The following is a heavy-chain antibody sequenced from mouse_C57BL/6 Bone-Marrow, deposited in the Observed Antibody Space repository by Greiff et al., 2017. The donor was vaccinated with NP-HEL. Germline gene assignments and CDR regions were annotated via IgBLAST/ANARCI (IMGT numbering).Heavy chain of an antibody. Sequence: EVQLQQSGPELVKPGASVKISCKASGYSFTDYNMNWVKQSNGKSLEWIGVINPNYGTTSYNQKFKGKATLTVDQSSSTAYMQLNSLTAEDAAVYYCARTAYEGYPAWFAYWGQGTLVTVSA. D-gene: IGHD2-3*01. V-gene: IGHV1-39*01. CDR2: INPNYGTT. J-gene: IGHJ3*01. CDR1: GYSFTDYN. CDR3: ARTAYEGYPAWFAY.